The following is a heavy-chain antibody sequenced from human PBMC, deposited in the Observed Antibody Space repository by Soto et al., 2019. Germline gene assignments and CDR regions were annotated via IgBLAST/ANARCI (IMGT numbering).Heavy chain of an antibody. CDR1: KFTVSAYY. Sequence: QVQLLESGGGLVKPGGSLRLSCAASKFTVSAYYMAWIRQAPGKGLDWISYISGDSSDRNYADSVKGRFTISRDNAKNSLYLQMNSLTVEDTAVYFCATGQQVRMADIWGQGTRVTVSS. CDR2: ISGDSSDR. D-gene: IGHD6-13*01. CDR3: ATGQQVRMADI. J-gene: IGHJ3*02. V-gene: IGHV3-11*03.